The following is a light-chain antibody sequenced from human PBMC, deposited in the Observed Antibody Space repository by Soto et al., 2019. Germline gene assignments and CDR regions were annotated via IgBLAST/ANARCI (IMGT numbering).Light chain of an antibody. CDR2: GAS. Sequence: DFWLPKTPLPLSVTPGQQSSMPSKSGKSLIYSDGKNYLDWYLQRPGQPPRLLIYGASNRVSGVPVRFSGSGSGTDFTLKISRVEAEDVGVYYCMQRAEFPITFGQGTRLEI. CDR1: KSLIYSDGKNY. V-gene: IGKV2D-29*01. CDR3: MQRAEFPIT. J-gene: IGKJ5*01.